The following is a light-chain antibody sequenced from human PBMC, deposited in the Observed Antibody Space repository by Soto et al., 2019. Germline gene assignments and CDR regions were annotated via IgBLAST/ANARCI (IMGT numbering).Light chain of an antibody. J-gene: IGKJ1*01. V-gene: IGKV3-20*01. CDR1: QNVANNY. Sequence: EIVLTQSPGTLSLAPGERATLSCRASQNVANNYLAWFRQKPGQTPRLLIYGASSRAAGIPDSFSGSGSGTDFTLTISRLEPEDFAVFYCQQYGTSPWTFGQGTKV. CDR3: QQYGTSPWT. CDR2: GAS.